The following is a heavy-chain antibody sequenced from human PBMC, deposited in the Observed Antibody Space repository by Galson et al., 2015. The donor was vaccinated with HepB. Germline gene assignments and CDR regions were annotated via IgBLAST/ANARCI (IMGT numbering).Heavy chain of an antibody. D-gene: IGHD6-19*01. J-gene: IGHJ4*02. CDR2: ISYDGSNK. CDR1: GFTFSSYG. Sequence: SLRLSCAASGFTFSSYGMHWVRQAPGKGLEWVAVISYDGSNKYYADSVKGRFTISRDNSKNTLYLQMNSLRSEDTAVYYCAKSGTNSSGWYSLYYFDYWGQGTLVTVSS. CDR3: AKSGTNSSGWYSLYYFDY. V-gene: IGHV3-30*18.